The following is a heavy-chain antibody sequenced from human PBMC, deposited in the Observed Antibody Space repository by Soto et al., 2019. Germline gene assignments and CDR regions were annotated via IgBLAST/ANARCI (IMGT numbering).Heavy chain of an antibody. J-gene: IGHJ4*02. D-gene: IGHD3-3*01. V-gene: IGHV3-48*01. CDR3: ARDFARGYDFWSGPDY. Sequence: ESVGGLVQPGGSLRLSCAASGFTLSSHTMNWVRQAPGKGLEWVSYISSNSRTMYYADSVKGRFTISRDNAKNSLYLQMSTLRAEDTAVYYCARDFARGYDFWSGPDYWGQGTLVTVSS. CDR1: GFTLSSHT. CDR2: ISSNSRTM.